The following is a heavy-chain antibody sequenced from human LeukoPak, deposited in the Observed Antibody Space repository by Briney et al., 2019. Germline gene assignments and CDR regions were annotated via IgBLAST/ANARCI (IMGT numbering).Heavy chain of an antibody. D-gene: IGHD6-19*01. CDR2: IYYSGST. CDR3: ARHKRYSSGYYGEFDY. V-gene: IGHV4-39*01. J-gene: IGHJ4*02. CDR1: SDSVSSSSHY. Sequence: PSETLSLTCTVSSDSVSSSSHYWGWIRQPPGKGLEWIGSIYYSGSTYYNASLKSRVTISMDTSRNHLSLKLSSVTAADTAVYYCARHKRYSSGYYGEFDYWGQGTLVTVSS.